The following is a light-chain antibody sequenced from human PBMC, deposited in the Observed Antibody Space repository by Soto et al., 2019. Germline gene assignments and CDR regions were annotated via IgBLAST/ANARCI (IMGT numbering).Light chain of an antibody. J-gene: IGKJ5*01. CDR2: AAS. Sequence: DIQMTQSPSTLSASVGDRVTITCRASQGIDSSFAWYQQKPGKAPKLLIYAASSLQSGVPSRFSSSGSGTDFTLTISSLHPEEFATYDCQQLHDYPITFGQGTRLALK. V-gene: IGKV1-9*01. CDR1: QGIDSS. CDR3: QQLHDYPIT.